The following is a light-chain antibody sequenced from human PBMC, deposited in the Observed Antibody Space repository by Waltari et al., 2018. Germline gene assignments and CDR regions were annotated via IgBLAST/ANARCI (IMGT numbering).Light chain of an antibody. V-gene: IGLV3-10*01. Sequence: SYELTQPPSVSVSPGQTARITCSGDAWPTKYGYWYQQKSGQAPVLVIYEDNKRRSGIPERFSGSSSGTMVTLTISGAQVEDEGDYYCYSTDRTGKQRVFGGGTKLTVL. J-gene: IGLJ2*01. CDR1: AWPTKY. CDR3: YSTDRTGKQRV. CDR2: EDN.